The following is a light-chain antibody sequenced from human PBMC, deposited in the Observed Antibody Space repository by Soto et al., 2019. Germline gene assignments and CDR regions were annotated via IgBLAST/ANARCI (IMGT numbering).Light chain of an antibody. V-gene: IGKV1-5*03. CDR2: KAS. CDR1: QSISTW. Sequence: DIQMTQSPSTLSASVGDRVTITCRAGQSISTWLAWYQQQPGKAPKLLIYKASYLESGVPSRFSGSGSGTEFTLTISSLQPDDFVTYYCQEYDDYLFTFGQGTKLEIK. CDR3: QEYDDYLFT. J-gene: IGKJ2*01.